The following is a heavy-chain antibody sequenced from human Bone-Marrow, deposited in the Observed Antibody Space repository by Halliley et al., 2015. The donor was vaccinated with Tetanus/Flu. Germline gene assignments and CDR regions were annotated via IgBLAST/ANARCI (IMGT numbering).Heavy chain of an antibody. CDR2: LYSVGNT. V-gene: IGHV3-53*01. J-gene: IGHJ6*02. Sequence: SLRLSCAASGFAVSSNFMSWVRQAPGKGLEWVSVLYSVGNTYYADSVKGRFSISRDNSNNTLFLEMSSLRAEDTAVYYCARGYWFYGLGVWGQGPTVTVSS. D-gene: IGHD2-8*02. CDR3: ARGYWFYGLGV. CDR1: GFAVSSNF.